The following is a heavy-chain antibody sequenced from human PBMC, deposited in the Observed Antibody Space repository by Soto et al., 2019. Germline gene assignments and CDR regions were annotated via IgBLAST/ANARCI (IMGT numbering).Heavy chain of an antibody. CDR2: IIPIFGTA. Sequence: GASVKVSCKASGGTFSSYAISWVRQAPGQGLEWMGGIIPIFGTANYAQKFQGRVTITADKSTSTAYMELSSLRSEDTAVYYCARRARLVRVGTPYYGMDVWGQGTTVTVSS. CDR3: ARRARLVRVGTPYYGMDV. D-gene: IGHD1-26*01. V-gene: IGHV1-69*06. J-gene: IGHJ6*02. CDR1: GGTFSSYA.